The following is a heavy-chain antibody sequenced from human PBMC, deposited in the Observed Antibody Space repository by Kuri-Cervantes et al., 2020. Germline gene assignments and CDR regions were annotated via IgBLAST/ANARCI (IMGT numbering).Heavy chain of an antibody. D-gene: IGHD3-9*01. J-gene: IGHJ3*02. V-gene: IGHV3-7*03. CDR2: IKQDGSDK. CDR3: AKDRGRYDILTGYWADAFDI. Sequence: GGSLRLSCAASGFIFSNYWMTWVRQAPGKGLEWVANIKQDGSDKYYMDSVKGRFTISRDNAKNSLYLQMNSLRAEDTALYYCAKDRGRYDILTGYWADAFDIWGQGTMVTVSS. CDR1: GFIFSNYW.